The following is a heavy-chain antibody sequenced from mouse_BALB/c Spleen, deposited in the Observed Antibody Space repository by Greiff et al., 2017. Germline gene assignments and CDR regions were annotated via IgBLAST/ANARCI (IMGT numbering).Heavy chain of an antibody. J-gene: IGHJ2*01. CDR1: GYTFTSYW. Sequence: EVHLVESGTVLARPGASVKMSCKASGYTFTSYWMHWVKQRPGQGLEWIGAIYPGNSDTSYNQKFKGKAKLTAVTSTSTAYMEFSSLTNEDSAVYYCTRSHYGSSYFDYWGQGTTLTVSS. CDR2: IYPGNSDT. CDR3: TRSHYGSSYFDY. V-gene: IGHV1-5*01. D-gene: IGHD1-1*01.